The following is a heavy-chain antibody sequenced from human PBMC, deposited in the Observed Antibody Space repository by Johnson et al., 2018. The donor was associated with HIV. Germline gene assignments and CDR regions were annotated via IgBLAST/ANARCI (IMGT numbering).Heavy chain of an antibody. J-gene: IGHJ3*02. CDR2: IWYDGTNK. CDR3: ARGLGSYSSGYPMLDAFDI. V-gene: IGHV3-33*01. D-gene: IGHD3-22*01. CDR1: GFTFSSYG. Sequence: QVQLVESGGGLIQPGGSLRLSCAASGFTFSSYGMHWVRQAPGKGLEWVAVIWYDGTNKYYADSVKGRFTISRDNSKNTLYLQMNSLRAGDTAVYYCARGLGSYSSGYPMLDAFDIWGQGTMVTVSS.